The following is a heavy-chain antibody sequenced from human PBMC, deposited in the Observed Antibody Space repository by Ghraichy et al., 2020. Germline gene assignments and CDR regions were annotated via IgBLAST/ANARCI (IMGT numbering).Heavy chain of an antibody. CDR2: IYYTGST. D-gene: IGHD6-13*01. CDR3: ARDTTGLAANFDY. V-gene: IGHV4-59*01. CDR1: GGSISNYY. J-gene: IGHJ4*02. Sequence: SETLSLTCSVFGGSISNYYWSWIRQPPGKGLEWIAYIYYTGSTNYNPSLKSLVTLSLDTSKNQFSLKLNSVTAADTAVYYCARDTTGLAANFDYWGRGLLVTVSS.